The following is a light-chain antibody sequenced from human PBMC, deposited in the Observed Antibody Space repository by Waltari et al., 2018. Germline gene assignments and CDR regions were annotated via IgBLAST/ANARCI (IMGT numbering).Light chain of an antibody. CDR1: QSVSSSY. CDR2: GAS. Sequence: EIVLTQSPGTLSLSPVERATLSCRASQSVSSSYLAWYQQKPGQAPRLLIYGASSRATGIPDRFSGSGSGTDFTLTISRLEPEDFAGYYCQQYGSSSWTFGQGTKVEIK. J-gene: IGKJ1*01. V-gene: IGKV3-20*01. CDR3: QQYGSSSWT.